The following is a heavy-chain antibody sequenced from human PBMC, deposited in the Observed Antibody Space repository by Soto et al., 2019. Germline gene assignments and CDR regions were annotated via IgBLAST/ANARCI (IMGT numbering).Heavy chain of an antibody. CDR1: GFTFSTYA. V-gene: IGHV3-30-3*01. D-gene: IGHD4-4*01. Sequence: QVRLVESGGGAVQPGDSLRLSCDASGFTFSTYALHWVRQAPGKGLELVAFISYTGANQYYADSVKGRFTVSRDNSKNIASLQMTSLKPEDSAVYCARDAFLYSRGAYYDHWGQGTLVTVSS. J-gene: IGHJ4*02. CDR2: ISYTGANQ. CDR3: ARDAFLYSRGAYYDH.